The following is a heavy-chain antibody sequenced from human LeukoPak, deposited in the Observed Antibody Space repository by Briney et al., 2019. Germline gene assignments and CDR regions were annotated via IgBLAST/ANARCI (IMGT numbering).Heavy chain of an antibody. CDR3: AKESKTVTTPLVDY. D-gene: IGHD4-17*01. V-gene: IGHV3-23*01. Sequence: GGSLRLSCAASGLTFSTYAMSWVRQAPGKGLEWVSAISGSGGSTYYADSVKGRFTISRDNSRNTLYLQMNSLRAEDTAVYCCAKESKTVTTPLVDYWGQGALVTVSS. J-gene: IGHJ4*02. CDR2: ISGSGGST. CDR1: GLTFSTYA.